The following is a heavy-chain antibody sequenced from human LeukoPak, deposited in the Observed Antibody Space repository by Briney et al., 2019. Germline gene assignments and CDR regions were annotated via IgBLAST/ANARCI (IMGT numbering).Heavy chain of an antibody. Sequence: GGSLRLSCAASGFTFSSYWMHWVRHAPGKGLVWVSRINSDGSSTSYADSVKGRFTISRDNAKNTLYLQMNSLRAEDTAVYYCARELMDFYYYYGMDVWGQGTTVTVSS. CDR2: INSDGSST. J-gene: IGHJ6*02. V-gene: IGHV3-74*01. CDR3: ARELMDFYYYYGMDV. CDR1: GFTFSSYW. D-gene: IGHD3-10*01.